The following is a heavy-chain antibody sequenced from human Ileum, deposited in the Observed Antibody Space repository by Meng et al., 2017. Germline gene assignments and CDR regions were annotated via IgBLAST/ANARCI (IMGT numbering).Heavy chain of an antibody. V-gene: IGHV1-8*01. CDR1: GYTFTSYD. Sequence: ASVKVSCKASGYTFTSYDINWVRPAPGQGFEWMGWMNPNSGNTGYAQKFQGRVTMTRDTSISTAYMELSSLKSEDTAVYYCARVYRDQAIYWGQGTLVTVSS. D-gene: IGHD3-16*02. J-gene: IGHJ4*02. CDR3: ARVYRDQAIY. CDR2: MNPNSGNT.